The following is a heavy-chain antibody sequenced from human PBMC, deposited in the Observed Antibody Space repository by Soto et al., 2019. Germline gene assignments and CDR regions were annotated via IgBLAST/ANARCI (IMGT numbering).Heavy chain of an antibody. J-gene: IGHJ4*02. CDR3: ARAPLHHVNYFPY. CDR2: ISTGGGTM. Sequence: QVQLVESGGGLVKPGGSLRLSCAASGFTFSDYYMSWIRQAPGKGLEWISYISTGGGTMSYADSVKGRFTVSRDNAKNSVYLQMNSLRAEDTAVYYCARAPLHHVNYFPYWGQGTLVTVSS. V-gene: IGHV3-11*01. D-gene: IGHD4-4*01. CDR1: GFTFSDYY.